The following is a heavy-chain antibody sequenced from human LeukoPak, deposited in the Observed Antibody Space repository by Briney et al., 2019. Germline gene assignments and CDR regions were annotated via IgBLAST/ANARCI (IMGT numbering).Heavy chain of an antibody. D-gene: IGHD3-10*01. CDR1: GGSISSYY. CDR2: IYYSGST. V-gene: IGHV4-59*08. CDR3: ARHSGWFPNPNSFDP. Sequence: SETLSLSCTVSGGSISSYYWSWIRQPPGKGLEWIGYIYYSGSTNYNPSLKSRVTISVDTSKNQFSLKLSSVTAADTAVYYCARHSGWFPNPNSFDPWGQGTLVTVSS. J-gene: IGHJ5*02.